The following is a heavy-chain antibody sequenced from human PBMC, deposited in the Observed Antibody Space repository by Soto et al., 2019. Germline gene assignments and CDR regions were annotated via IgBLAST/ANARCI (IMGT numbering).Heavy chain of an antibody. CDR2: IDSDESNT. D-gene: IGHD3-16*01. J-gene: IGHJ3*02. Sequence: GGAPRLSRAAPGFSFTFPREHLFPQAPGKGLVWVSRIDSDESNTNYADSVKGRFTISRDNVKNTLYLQMNSLRAEDTAIYYCARSLGSKNAFDIWGPGTKVTVSS. V-gene: IGHV3-74*01. CDR3: ARSLGSKNAFDI. CDR1: GFSFTFPR.